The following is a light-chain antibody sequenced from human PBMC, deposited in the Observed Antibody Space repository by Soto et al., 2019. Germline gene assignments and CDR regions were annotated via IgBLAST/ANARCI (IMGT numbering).Light chain of an antibody. CDR1: QSVGTK. J-gene: IGKJ5*01. Sequence: IVMTQSPATLSVSPGERANLSCRASQSVGTKLAWYQQTPGQAPRLLIYGASNRATGVPARISGSGSGTDFTLTISSLEPEDFAVYYCQQRSNWPITFGQGTRLEI. V-gene: IGKV3-11*01. CDR2: GAS. CDR3: QQRSNWPIT.